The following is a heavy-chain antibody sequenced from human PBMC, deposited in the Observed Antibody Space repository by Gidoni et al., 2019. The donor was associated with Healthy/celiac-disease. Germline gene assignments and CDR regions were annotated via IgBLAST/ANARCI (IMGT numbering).Heavy chain of an antibody. CDR1: GGSFSGYY. V-gene: IGHV4-34*01. CDR2: INHSGST. CDR3: ARDLGNTIFGVVTPFDY. J-gene: IGHJ4*02. D-gene: IGHD3-3*01. Sequence: QVQLPQWGAGLLKPSETLSLTCAVYGGSFSGYYWSWIRQPPGKGLEWIGKINHSGSTNYNPSLKSRVTISVDTFKNQFSLKLSSVTAADTAVYYCARDLGNTIFGVVTPFDYWGQGTLVTVSS.